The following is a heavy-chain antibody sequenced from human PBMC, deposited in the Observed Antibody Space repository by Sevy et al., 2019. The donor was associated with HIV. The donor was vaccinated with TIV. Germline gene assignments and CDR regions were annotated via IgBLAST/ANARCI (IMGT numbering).Heavy chain of an antibody. D-gene: IGHD4-17*01. J-gene: IGHJ6*02. CDR2: ISYDGSDK. V-gene: IGHV3-30-3*01. Sequence: LSLTCAASGFAFSNYYAMHWVRQAPGKGLEWVALISYDGSDKYYADSVKGRFTISRDNFKTTPYLQMNSLTTEDTAVYYCARPRANYVDHYFFYAMDVWGQGTTVTVSS. CDR1: GFAFSNYYA. CDR3: ARPRANYVDHYFFYAMDV.